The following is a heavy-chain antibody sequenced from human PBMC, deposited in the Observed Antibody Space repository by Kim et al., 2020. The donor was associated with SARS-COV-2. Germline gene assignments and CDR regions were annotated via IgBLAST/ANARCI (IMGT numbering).Heavy chain of an antibody. D-gene: IGHD6-19*01. CDR2: VNNGGNA. CDR1: GFTFSSRA. V-gene: IGHV3-23*01. CDR3: AKDHPSSGWHACES. Sequence: GGSLRLSCAASGFTFSSRAMSWVRQAPGKGPEWVASVNNGGNAYYADSVKGRFTVPRDITRDTLYLQMNSLRAEDTAPYFCAKDHPSSGWHACESWGQG. J-gene: IGHJ5*02.